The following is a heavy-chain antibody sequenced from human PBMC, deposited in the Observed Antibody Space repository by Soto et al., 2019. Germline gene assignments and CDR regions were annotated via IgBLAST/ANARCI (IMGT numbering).Heavy chain of an antibody. CDR3: AKGLTYDSSGYLKINDAFDI. D-gene: IGHD3-22*01. Sequence: EVQLVESGGGLVQPGRSLRLSCAASGFTFDDYAMHWVRQAPGKGLEWVSGISWNSGSIGYADSVKGRFTISRDNAKNSLYLQMNSLRAEDTALYYCAKGLTYDSSGYLKINDAFDIWGQGRMVTVSS. CDR1: GFTFDDYA. CDR2: ISWNSGSI. V-gene: IGHV3-9*01. J-gene: IGHJ3*02.